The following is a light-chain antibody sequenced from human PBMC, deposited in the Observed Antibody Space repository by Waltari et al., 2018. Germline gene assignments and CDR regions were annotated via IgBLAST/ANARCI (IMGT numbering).Light chain of an antibody. Sequence: EIVMTHSPATLSVFPGERATLSCRASQSIRSNLAWYQLKPGQAPRLLIYGASTRATGIPARFSGSGSGTEFTLTISSLQSEDFAVYFWQQYDNWLGTFGQGTKVEIK. CDR2: GAS. V-gene: IGKV3-15*01. CDR3: QQYDNWLGT. CDR1: QSIRSN. J-gene: IGKJ1*01.